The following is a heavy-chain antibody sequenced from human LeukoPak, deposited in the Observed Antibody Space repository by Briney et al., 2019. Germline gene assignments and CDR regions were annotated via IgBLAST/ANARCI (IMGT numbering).Heavy chain of an antibody. CDR3: ARGRSYDFWSGYYPWFDP. CDR1: GGSNSSYY. D-gene: IGHD3-3*01. CDR2: IYYSGST. Sequence: SETLSLTCTVSGGSNSSYYWSWIRQPPGKGLEWIGYIYYSGSTNYNPSLKSRVTISVDTSKNQFSLKLSSVTAADTAVYYCARGRSYDFWSGYYPWFDPWGQGTLVTVSS. J-gene: IGHJ5*02. V-gene: IGHV4-59*01.